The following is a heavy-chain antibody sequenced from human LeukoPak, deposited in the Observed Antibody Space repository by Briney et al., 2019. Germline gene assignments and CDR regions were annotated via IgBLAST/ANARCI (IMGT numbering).Heavy chain of an antibody. D-gene: IGHD3-22*01. CDR2: ISSSSSYT. J-gene: IGHJ4*02. V-gene: IGHV3-11*06. CDR3: ARGGRYYYDSSGYYYFAY. Sequence: GGSLRLLCAACGFIFSDYYMSWIRQAPGEGLEWVSYISSSSSYTNYADSVKGRFTISRDNAKNSLYLQMKSLRAEDTAVYYCARGGRYYYDSSGYYYFAYWGQGTLVTVSS. CDR1: GFIFSDYY.